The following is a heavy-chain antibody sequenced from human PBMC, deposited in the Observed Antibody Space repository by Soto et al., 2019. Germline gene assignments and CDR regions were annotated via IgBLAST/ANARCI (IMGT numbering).Heavy chain of an antibody. V-gene: IGHV4-30-2*05. Sequence: KGLEWLGYIYYSGSAYYSPSLKSRVTIAVETSKNQFSLKLNSVTAADTAVYYCARGDILTAYGCVDVWVQGTTV. J-gene: IGHJ6*02. CDR3: ARGDILTAYGCVDV. D-gene: IGHD3-9*01. CDR2: IYYSGSA.